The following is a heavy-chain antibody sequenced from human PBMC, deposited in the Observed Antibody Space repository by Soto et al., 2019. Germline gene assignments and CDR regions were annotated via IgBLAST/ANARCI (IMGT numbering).Heavy chain of an antibody. D-gene: IGHD3-10*01. V-gene: IGHV4-28*03. Sequence: SETLSLTCAVSGYSISSNNWWGWIRQPPGKGLEWIGYIYYSGSTYYNPSLKSRVTMSVDTSKNQFSLKLSSVTAVDTAVYYCARDYYGSRGAFDIWGQGTMVTVSS. CDR2: IYYSGST. CDR1: GYSISSNNW. CDR3: ARDYYGSRGAFDI. J-gene: IGHJ3*02.